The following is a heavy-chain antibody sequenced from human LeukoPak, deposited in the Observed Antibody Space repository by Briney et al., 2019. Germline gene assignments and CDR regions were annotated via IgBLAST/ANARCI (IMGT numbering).Heavy chain of an antibody. Sequence: PGGSLRLSCAASGFTFSSYWMSWVRQAPGKGLEWVANIKQDGSEKYYVDSVKGRFTISRDNAKNSLYLQMNSLRAEDTAVYYCGAGPSGYYASDAFDIWGQGTMVTVSS. CDR1: GFTFSSYW. CDR3: GAGPSGYYASDAFDI. CDR2: IKQDGSEK. V-gene: IGHV3-7*01. D-gene: IGHD3-22*01. J-gene: IGHJ3*02.